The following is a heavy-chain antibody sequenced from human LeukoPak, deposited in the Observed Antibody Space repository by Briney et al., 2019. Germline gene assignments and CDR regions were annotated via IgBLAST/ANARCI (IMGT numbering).Heavy chain of an antibody. D-gene: IGHD5-24*01. CDR1: GGSISSDDYC. Sequence: PSETLSLTCSVSGGSISSDDYCWNWIRQHPGKGLEWIGYIYYSGSTYYNPSLKSRVALSVDTSKNQFSLKLSSLTAADTAVYYCSKSREEIRGLAAFDIWGQGTMVTVSS. V-gene: IGHV4-31*03. CDR2: IYYSGST. CDR3: SKSREEIRGLAAFDI. J-gene: IGHJ3*02.